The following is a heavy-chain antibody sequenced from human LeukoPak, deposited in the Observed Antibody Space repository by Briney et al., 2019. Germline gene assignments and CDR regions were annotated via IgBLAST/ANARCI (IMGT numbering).Heavy chain of an antibody. CDR1: GFTFSSYS. Sequence: PGGSLRLSCAASGFTFSSYSMNWVRQAPGKGLEWVSYISSSSSTIYYADSVKGRFTISRDNAKNSLYLQMNSLRAEDTAVYYCARDPYGSGTRLDVWGKGTTVTVSS. CDR3: ARDPYGSGTRLDV. V-gene: IGHV3-48*04. D-gene: IGHD3-10*01. J-gene: IGHJ6*04. CDR2: ISSSSSTI.